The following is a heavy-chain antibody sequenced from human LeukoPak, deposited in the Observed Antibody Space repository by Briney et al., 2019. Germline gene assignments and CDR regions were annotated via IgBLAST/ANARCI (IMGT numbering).Heavy chain of an antibody. Sequence: GASVKVSCKASGYTFTGYYMHWVRQAPGQGLEWMGRINPNSGGTNYAQKFQGRVTMTRDTSISTAYMEPSRLRSDDTAVYYCARDRYSSGWYFSFTDYYYYGMDVWGQGTTVTVSS. V-gene: IGHV1-2*06. J-gene: IGHJ6*02. CDR3: ARDRYSSGWYFSFTDYYYYGMDV. CDR1: GYTFTGYY. D-gene: IGHD6-19*01. CDR2: INPNSGGT.